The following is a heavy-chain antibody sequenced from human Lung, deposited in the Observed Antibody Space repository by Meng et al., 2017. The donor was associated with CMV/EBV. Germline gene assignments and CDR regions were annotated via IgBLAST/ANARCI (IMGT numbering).Heavy chain of an antibody. V-gene: IGHV1-2*02. CDR3: AKSLYTNYYSTYYGLDV. Sequence: ASXXVSXKASGYTFIGYDLHWVRQAPGQGLGWMGWINPKSGGTNYAQRFQGRVTMTRDTSINTVYMELRRLRSDDTAVYFCAKSLYTNYYSTYYGLDVCGQGTXVTVSS. J-gene: IGHJ6*02. D-gene: IGHD3-22*01. CDR2: INPKSGGT. CDR1: GYTFIGYD.